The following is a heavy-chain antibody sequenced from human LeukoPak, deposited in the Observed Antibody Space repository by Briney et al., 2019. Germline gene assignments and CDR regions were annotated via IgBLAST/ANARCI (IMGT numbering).Heavy chain of an antibody. V-gene: IGHV5-51*01. Sequence: GESLKISCKGSGYSFTNYWIGWVRQMPGKGLEWMGIIYPGDSDTRYSPSFQGQVTISADKSISTAYLQWSSLKASDTAMYYCARRTRGVVAPSHYYYYMDVWGKGTTVTVSS. D-gene: IGHD3-3*01. CDR2: IYPGDSDT. CDR1: GYSFTNYW. CDR3: ARRTRGVVAPSHYYYYMDV. J-gene: IGHJ6*03.